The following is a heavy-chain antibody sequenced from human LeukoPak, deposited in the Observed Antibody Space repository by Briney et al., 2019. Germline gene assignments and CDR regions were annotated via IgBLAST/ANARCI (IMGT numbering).Heavy chain of an antibody. CDR2: ISYDGSNK. Sequence: HPGRSLRLSCAASGFTFSSYGMHWVRQAPGKGLEWVAVISYDGSNKYYADSVKGRFTISRDNSKNTLYLQMNSLRAEDTAVYYCAKDYTSSWYRIDYWGQGTLVTVSS. CDR1: GFTFSSYG. V-gene: IGHV3-30*18. CDR3: AKDYTSSWYRIDY. J-gene: IGHJ4*02. D-gene: IGHD6-13*01.